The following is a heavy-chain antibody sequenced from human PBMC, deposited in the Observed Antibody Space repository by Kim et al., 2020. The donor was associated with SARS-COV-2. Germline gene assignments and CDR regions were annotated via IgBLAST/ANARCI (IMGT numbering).Heavy chain of an antibody. Sequence: GGSLRLSCTASEFTFSNYWMSWVRQVPGKGLEWVAHIKQDGNAKFYVDSVKGRFTISRDNAKNSLYLRMNGLRVEDTALYYCTKGTNCDIWGQGTMVTVSS. V-gene: IGHV3-7*03. J-gene: IGHJ3*02. CDR3: TKGTNCDI. D-gene: IGHD1-1*01. CDR2: IKQDGNAK. CDR1: EFTFSNYW.